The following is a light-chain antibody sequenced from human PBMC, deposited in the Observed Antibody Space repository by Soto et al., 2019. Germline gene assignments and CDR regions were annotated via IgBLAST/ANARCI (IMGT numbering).Light chain of an antibody. J-gene: IGKJ2*03. CDR1: QDIRGW. V-gene: IGKV1D-12*01. CDR2: VVS. CDR3: QQSNSFPHS. Sequence: DIQMTQSPSSLSASVGDRVTITCRASQDIRGWLAWYQQKVGQAPKLLLSVVSRLQSGVPSRFSGSGSGTEFNLTISSLQPEDLAIYYCQQSNSFPHSFGQGTRLEIK.